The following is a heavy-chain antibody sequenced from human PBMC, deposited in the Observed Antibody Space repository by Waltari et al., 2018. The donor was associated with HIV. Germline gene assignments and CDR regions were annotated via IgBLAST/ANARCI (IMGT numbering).Heavy chain of an antibody. V-gene: IGHV3-23*05. Sequence: EVRLLESGGGLVQPGGSMSLSCATSGFIFRGFNTYGMSWVRQAPGKGPDWVSSIDNDGQMTYFADSVKGRFVISRDNFRNTVSLTMNSLRPEDTALYYCARHTNTGVRSIFDSWGQGALVIVSS. CDR2: IDNDGQMT. J-gene: IGHJ4*02. D-gene: IGHD2-8*02. CDR3: ARHTNTGVRSIFDS. CDR1: GFIFRGFNTYG.